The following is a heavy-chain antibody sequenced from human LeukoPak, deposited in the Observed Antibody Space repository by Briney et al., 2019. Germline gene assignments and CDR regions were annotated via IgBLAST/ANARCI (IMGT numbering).Heavy chain of an antibody. CDR1: GGSISSGGYS. J-gene: IGHJ4*02. CDR2: IYHSGST. V-gene: IGHV4-30-2*01. D-gene: IGHD2-21*02. Sequence: SETLSLTCAVSGGSISSGGYSWSWIRQPPGKGLEWIGYIYHSGSTYYNPSLKSRVTISVDRSKNQFSLKLSSVTAADTAVYYCARVEDAVTAPYFDYWGQGTLVAVSS. CDR3: ARVEDAVTAPYFDY.